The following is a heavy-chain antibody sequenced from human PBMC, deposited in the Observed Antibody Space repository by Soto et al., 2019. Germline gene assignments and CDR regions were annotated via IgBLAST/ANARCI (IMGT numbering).Heavy chain of an antibody. D-gene: IGHD1-26*01. V-gene: IGHV4-30-2*01. Sequence: NPSETLSLTCGVSGGSISSNLYSWSWIRQPRGNGLEWIGDIHHSESTHYNPSLESRVTISVDRSRNQFSLRLTSVTAADTAVYYCARVPDGRLNWFDPWGPGILVTVSS. CDR1: GGSISSNLYS. CDR3: ARVPDGRLNWFDP. J-gene: IGHJ5*02. CDR2: IHHSEST.